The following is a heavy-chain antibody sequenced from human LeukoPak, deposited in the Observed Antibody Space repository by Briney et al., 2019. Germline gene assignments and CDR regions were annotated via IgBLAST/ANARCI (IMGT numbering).Heavy chain of an antibody. J-gene: IGHJ4*02. CDR3: ARDNDFFDY. V-gene: IGHV4-4*07. CDR2: IHSSGST. Sequence: SETLSLTCSVSGCSINSNYWNCIRQPAEKGLEWIGRIHSSGSTHYNPSLKSRVTMSLDTSKNQSSLKLTSVTAADTAVYYCARDNDFFDYWGQGTLVTVSS. CDR1: GCSINSNY.